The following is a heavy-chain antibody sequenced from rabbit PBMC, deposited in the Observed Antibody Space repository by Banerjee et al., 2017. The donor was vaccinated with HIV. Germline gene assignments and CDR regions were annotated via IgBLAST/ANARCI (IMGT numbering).Heavy chain of an antibody. CDR2: IYGGSSGSP. J-gene: IGHJ4*01. CDR1: GFSFSSSYW. D-gene: IGHD2-1*01. V-gene: IGHV1S45*01. Sequence: QEQLEESGGDLVKPEGSLTLTCTASGFSFSSSYWICWVRQAPGKGLEWIACIYGGSSGSPDYASWAKGRLTISKTSSTTVTLQMTSLTAADTATYFCARDGDYSFDLWGPGTLVTVS. CDR3: ARDGDYSFDL.